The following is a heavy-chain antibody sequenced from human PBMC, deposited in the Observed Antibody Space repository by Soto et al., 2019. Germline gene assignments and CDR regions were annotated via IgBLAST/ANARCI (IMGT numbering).Heavy chain of an antibody. CDR3: ARDRYCSGGSCYSLDV. Sequence: SETLSLTCAVSSGSISSSNWWSWVRQPPGKGLEWIGEIYHSGSTNYNPSLKSRVTISVDKSKNQFSLKLSSVTAADTAVYYCARDRYCSGGSCYSLDVWGKGTKVTVSS. V-gene: IGHV4-4*02. D-gene: IGHD2-15*01. J-gene: IGHJ6*04. CDR2: IYHSGST. CDR1: SGSISSSNW.